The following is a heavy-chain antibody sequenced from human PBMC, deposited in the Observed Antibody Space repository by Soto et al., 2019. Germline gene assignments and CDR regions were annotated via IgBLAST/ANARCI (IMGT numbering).Heavy chain of an antibody. CDR1: GFSLSNARMG. CDR3: AGVSQNPYQYYYYGMDV. J-gene: IGHJ6*02. Sequence: QVTLKESGPVLVKPTETLTLTCTVSGFSLSNARMGVSWIRQPPGKALEWLAHIFSNDEKSYSTSLKSRLTISKDTSKSQVVLTMTNMDPVDTATYYCAGVSQNPYQYYYYGMDVWGQGTTVTVSS. D-gene: IGHD3-10*01. V-gene: IGHV2-26*01. CDR2: IFSNDEK.